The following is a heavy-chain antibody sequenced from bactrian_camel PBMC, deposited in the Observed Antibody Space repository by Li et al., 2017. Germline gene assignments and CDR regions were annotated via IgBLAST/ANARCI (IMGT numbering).Heavy chain of an antibody. D-gene: IGHD6*01. CDR2: ISASGGTT. CDR1: GFTFSSYW. CDR3: TNGYGINWYSFGY. V-gene: IGHV3S1*01. Sequence: HVQLVESGGGLVQPGGSLTLSCAASGFTFSSYWMYWVRQAPGKGLVWVSAISASGGTTIYADSVKGRFTISRDTAKNTVYLQLNSLKTEDTAVYYCTNGYGINWYSFGYWGQGTQVTVS. J-gene: IGHJ4*01.